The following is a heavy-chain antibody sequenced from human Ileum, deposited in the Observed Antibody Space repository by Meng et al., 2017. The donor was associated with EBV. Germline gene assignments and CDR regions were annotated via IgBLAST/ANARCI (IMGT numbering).Heavy chain of an antibody. CDR1: GASISSDIW. CDR3: GRDQGRELINH. D-gene: IGHD1-7*01. V-gene: IGHV4-4*02. Sequence: QLKGAAPGLWKPSGTLSLTGTVSGASISSDIWWSWVRQPPGKGLEWIGEVYHRGDTNYNPSLKSRVDISVDKSKNQFYLSLFSVTAADTAVYYCGRDQGRELINHWGQGTLVTVSS. CDR2: VYHRGDT. J-gene: IGHJ4*02.